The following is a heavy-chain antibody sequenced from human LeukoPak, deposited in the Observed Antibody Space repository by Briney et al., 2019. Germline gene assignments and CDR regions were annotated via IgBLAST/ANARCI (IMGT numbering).Heavy chain of an antibody. CDR1: GYTFTGYY. V-gene: IGHV1-2*02. D-gene: IGHD5-18*01. J-gene: IGHJ4*02. CDR3: ARESGRWETAMVTPSDY. Sequence: ASVKVSCKASGYTFTGYYMHCVRQAPGQGLEWRGWINPNSGGTNYAQKFQGRVTMTRDTSLRTAYMALSRLRSADTAAYYCARESGRWETAMVTPSDYWGQGTLVTVSS. CDR2: INPNSGGT.